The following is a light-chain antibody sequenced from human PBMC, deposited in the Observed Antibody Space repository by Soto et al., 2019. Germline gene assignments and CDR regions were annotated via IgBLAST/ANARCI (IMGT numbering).Light chain of an antibody. J-gene: IGLJ1*01. CDR2: GTS. CDR3: QSYDNSLGGSYV. CDR1: SSNIGAGYD. V-gene: IGLV1-40*01. Sequence: QSVLTQPPSVSGAPGQRVTISCTGSSSNIGAGYDVHWYQQLPGTAPKLLIYGTSNRPSGVPDRFSGSKSGTSASLAITGLQAEDEADYYCQSYDNSLGGSYVFGIGTKATV.